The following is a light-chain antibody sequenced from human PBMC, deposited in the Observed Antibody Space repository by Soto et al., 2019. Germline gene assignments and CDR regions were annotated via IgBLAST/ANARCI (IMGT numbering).Light chain of an antibody. CDR2: EVS. CDR1: SSDVGTYKY. V-gene: IGLV2-14*01. J-gene: IGLJ2*01. CDR3: TSYTSNGTLVV. Sequence: QSALTQPASVSGSPGQSITISCTGTSSDVGTYKYVSWYQHYPGKAPKLIIYEVSNRPSGVSNRFSGSKSGNTASLTISGLQAEDEADYYCTSYTSNGTLVVFGGGTKLTVL.